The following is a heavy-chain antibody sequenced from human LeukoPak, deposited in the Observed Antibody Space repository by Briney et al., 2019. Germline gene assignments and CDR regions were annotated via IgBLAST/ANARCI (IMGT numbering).Heavy chain of an antibody. CDR3: ARASSSIAAAGTPFFDC. D-gene: IGHD6-13*01. J-gene: IGHJ4*02. Sequence: SETLSLTCTVSGVSIRSYYWSWIRQPPGKGLEWIGYIYYSGSTKYNPSLKGRVTISVDTSKNQFSLKLSSVTAADTAVYYCARASSSIAAAGTPFFDCWGQGTLVTVSS. V-gene: IGHV4-59*01. CDR2: IYYSGST. CDR1: GVSIRSYY.